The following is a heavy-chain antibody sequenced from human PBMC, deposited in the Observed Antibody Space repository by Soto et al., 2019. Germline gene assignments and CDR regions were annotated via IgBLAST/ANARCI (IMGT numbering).Heavy chain of an antibody. CDR1: GGTFSSYT. D-gene: IGHD3-16*01. CDR3: ARRALRAEGVGDY. Sequence: QVQLVQSGAEVKKPGSSVKVSCKASGGTFSSYTISWVRQAPGQGLEWMGRIIPILGIANYAQKFQGRVTITADKSTSTAYMELSSLRSEDTAVYYCARRALRAEGVGDYWGQGTLVTVSS. J-gene: IGHJ4*02. V-gene: IGHV1-69*02. CDR2: IIPILGIA.